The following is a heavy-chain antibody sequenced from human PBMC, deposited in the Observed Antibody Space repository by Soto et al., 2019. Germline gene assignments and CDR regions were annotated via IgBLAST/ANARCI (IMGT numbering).Heavy chain of an antibody. CDR1: GGSISKNGYS. D-gene: IGHD4-17*01. Sequence: QLHLQESGSGLVKPSQTLSLTCAVSGGSISKNGYSWSWIRQPPRKGLEWIGYIYHSGSTYYIPSLKSRVSISVDRSNNRFSLNLSSVTAADTAVYYCARTVTTGPFFDFWGQGTLVTVSS. CDR2: IYHSGST. J-gene: IGHJ4*02. V-gene: IGHV4-30-2*01. CDR3: ARTVTTGPFFDF.